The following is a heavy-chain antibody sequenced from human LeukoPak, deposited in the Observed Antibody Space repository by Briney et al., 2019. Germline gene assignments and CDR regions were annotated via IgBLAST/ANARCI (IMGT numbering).Heavy chain of an antibody. J-gene: IGHJ6*03. Sequence: GGSLRLSCAASGFTFSSYGMHWVRQAPGKGLEWVAFIRYDGSNKYYADSVKGRFTISRDNSMNTLYLQMNSLRAEDTAVYYCAKDALYCSSTSCYKGGYYYYYMDVWGKGTTVTVSS. CDR1: GFTFSSYG. CDR2: IRYDGSNK. V-gene: IGHV3-30*02. D-gene: IGHD2-2*02. CDR3: AKDALYCSSTSCYKGGYYYYYMDV.